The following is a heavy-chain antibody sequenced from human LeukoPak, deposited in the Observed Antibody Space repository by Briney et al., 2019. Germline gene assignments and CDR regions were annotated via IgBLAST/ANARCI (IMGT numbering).Heavy chain of an antibody. V-gene: IGHV4-39*01. CDR1: GGSISSTSYY. CDR2: VYYSGST. D-gene: IGHD5-12*01. Sequence: PSETLSLTCTVSGGSISSTSYYWGWIRQPPGKGLEWIGSVYYSGSTYYNPFLKRRVTTAVDTSKNQFFLKVRSVTAADTAVYYCARQGSGYDYWGQGTLVNVPS. CDR3: ARQGSGYDY. J-gene: IGHJ4*02.